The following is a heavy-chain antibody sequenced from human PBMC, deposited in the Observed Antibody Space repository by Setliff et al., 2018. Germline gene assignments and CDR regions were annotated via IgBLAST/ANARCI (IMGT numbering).Heavy chain of an antibody. CDR1: GYSISSGYY. Sequence: KPSETLSLTCAVSGYSISSGYYWGWIRQPPGKGLEWIGSIYHSGSTYYNPSLKSRVTISVDTSKNQFSLKLSSVTAADTAVYYCARLQGEWELSTGAAAFEIWGQGTMVTVSS. D-gene: IGHD1-26*01. CDR3: ARLQGEWELSTGAAAFEI. CDR2: IYHSGST. J-gene: IGHJ3*02. V-gene: IGHV4-38-2*01.